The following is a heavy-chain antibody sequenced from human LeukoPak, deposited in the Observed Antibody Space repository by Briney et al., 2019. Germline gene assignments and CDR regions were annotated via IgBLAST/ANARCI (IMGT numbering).Heavy chain of an antibody. CDR3: ARHPSGRMWLQQGGWFDP. V-gene: IGHV4-34*01. CDR2: MYHNGST. CDR1: GGSFSGYY. J-gene: IGHJ5*02. Sequence: SETLSLTCAVYGGSFSGYYWGWIRQPPGKGLEWIGSMYHNGSTYYNPSLKSRVTISVDTSKNQFSLKLTSVTAADTAVYYCARHPSGRMWLQQGGWFDPWGQGTLVTVSS. D-gene: IGHD5-24*01.